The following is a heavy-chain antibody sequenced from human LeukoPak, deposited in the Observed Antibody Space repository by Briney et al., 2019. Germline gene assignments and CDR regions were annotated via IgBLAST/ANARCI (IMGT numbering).Heavy chain of an antibody. J-gene: IGHJ4*02. V-gene: IGHV3-21*01. D-gene: IGHD6-13*01. CDR3: ARWGPYSSRGFDY. CDR1: GFTFSSYS. CDR2: ISSSSSYI. Sequence: PGGSLRLSCAASGFTFSSYSMNWVRQAPGKGLEWVSSISSSSSYIYYADSVKGRFTISRDNAKNSLYLQMNSLRAEDTAVYYCARWGPYSSRGFDYWGQGTLVTVSS.